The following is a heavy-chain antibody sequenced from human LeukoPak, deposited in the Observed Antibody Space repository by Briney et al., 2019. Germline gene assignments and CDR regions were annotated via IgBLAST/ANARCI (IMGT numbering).Heavy chain of an antibody. D-gene: IGHD2-15*01. V-gene: IGHV1-18*01. CDR3: ARASYCSDGSCYSDY. Sequence: ASVKVSCKASGYTLTSYSVSWVRQAPGQGLEWMVWISAYNGNTIYAQKVKGRVTMTTDTSTSTAYMELRSLKSDDTAVYYCARASYCSDGSCYSDYWGQGTLVTVSS. J-gene: IGHJ4*02. CDR1: GYTLTSYS. CDR2: ISAYNGNT.